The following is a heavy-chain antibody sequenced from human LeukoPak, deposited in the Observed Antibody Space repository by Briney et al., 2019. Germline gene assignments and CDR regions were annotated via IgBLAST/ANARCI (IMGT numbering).Heavy chain of an antibody. CDR2: MNPNSGNT. J-gene: IGHJ4*02. V-gene: IGHV1-8*01. Sequence: ASVKVSFKASGSTFTSYDINWVRQATGQGLGWMGWMNPNSGNTGYAQKFPGRVTMTRNTSISTAYMELSSLTSEDTAVYYCARGSALSDYSSPGVGYWGQGTLVTVSS. D-gene: IGHD4-11*01. CDR1: GSTFTSYD. CDR3: ARGSALSDYSSPGVGY.